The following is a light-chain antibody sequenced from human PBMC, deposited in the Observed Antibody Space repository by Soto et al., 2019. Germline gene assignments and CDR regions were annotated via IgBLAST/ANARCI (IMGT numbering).Light chain of an antibody. J-gene: IGKJ1*01. Sequence: DILMTQSPATLSVSPGERATLSCMASQSVSSNLAWYQQKPGQAPRLLIDGASTRATGIPARFSGSGSGTEFTLTISSLQSEDFAVYYCQQYNNWAQTFGQGTKV. CDR1: QSVSSN. V-gene: IGKV3-15*01. CDR2: GAS. CDR3: QQYNNWAQT.